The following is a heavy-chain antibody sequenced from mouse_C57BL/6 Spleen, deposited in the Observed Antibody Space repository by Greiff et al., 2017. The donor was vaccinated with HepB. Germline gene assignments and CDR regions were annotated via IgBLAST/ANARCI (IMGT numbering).Heavy chain of an antibody. J-gene: IGHJ3*01. CDR2: IRYDGSN. CDR1: GYSITSGYF. D-gene: IGHD5-1*01. Sequence: EVQLQQSGPGLVKPSQSLSLTCSVSGYSITSGYFWKWIRQSPGNKLEWMGYIRYDGSNNYNPSLKNRISITRDTSKNQFFLKLNSVTTEDTATYYCARDVSTPRFGYWGQGTRVTVSA. CDR3: ARDVSTPRFGY. V-gene: IGHV3-6*01.